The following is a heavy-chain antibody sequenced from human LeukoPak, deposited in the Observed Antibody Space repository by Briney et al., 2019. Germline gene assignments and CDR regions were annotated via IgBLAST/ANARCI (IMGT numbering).Heavy chain of an antibody. V-gene: IGHV3-23*01. CDR1: GFIFSSYA. J-gene: IGHJ4*02. D-gene: IGHD3-10*01. Sequence: GGSLRLSCAASGFIFSSYAMSWVRQAPGKGLEWVSAISGGGYDTFYADSVKGRFTISRDNSKNTLYLQMNSLRAEDTAVYYCANVYYYGSGSFVSRPFDYWGQGTLVTVSS. CDR2: ISGGGYDT. CDR3: ANVYYYGSGSFVSRPFDY.